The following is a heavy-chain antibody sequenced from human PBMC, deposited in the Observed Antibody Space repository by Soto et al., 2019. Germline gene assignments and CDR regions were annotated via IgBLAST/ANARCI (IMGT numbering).Heavy chain of an antibody. Sequence: QVQLVQSGAEVKKPGASVKVSCKASGYTFTSYDINWVRQATGQGLEWMGWMNPNSGNTGYAQKFQGRVTMTRNTTISTAYMELSSLRSEDTAVHFCARGRIYCSSTSCYDRNWFDPWGQGTLVTVSS. V-gene: IGHV1-8*01. CDR2: MNPNSGNT. CDR3: ARGRIYCSSTSCYDRNWFDP. CDR1: GYTFTSYD. J-gene: IGHJ5*02. D-gene: IGHD2-2*01.